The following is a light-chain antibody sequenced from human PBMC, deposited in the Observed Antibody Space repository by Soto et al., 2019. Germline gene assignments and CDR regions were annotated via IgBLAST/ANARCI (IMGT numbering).Light chain of an antibody. Sequence: EIVLTQSPGTLSLSPGERATLSCRASQSVSSSYLAWYQQKPGQAPRLLIYGASSRATGIPDRFSGSGSGTDFTLTISILEPEDFAVYYCQQYGSSPPVTFGQGIRLEIK. J-gene: IGKJ5*01. V-gene: IGKV3-20*01. CDR3: QQYGSSPPVT. CDR1: QSVSSSY. CDR2: GAS.